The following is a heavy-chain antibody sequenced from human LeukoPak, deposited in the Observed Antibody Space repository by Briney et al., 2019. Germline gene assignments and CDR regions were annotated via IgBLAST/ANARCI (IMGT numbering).Heavy chain of an antibody. J-gene: IGHJ6*04. V-gene: IGHV1-3*01. CDR3: ASQAATQLYYYGMDV. Sequence: ASVKVSCKASGYTFTSYAMHWVRQAPGQRLEWMGWINAGNGNTKYSQKFQGRVTITRDTSASTAHMELSSLRSEDTAVYYCASQAATQLYYYGMDVWGKGTTVTVSS. D-gene: IGHD2-15*01. CDR2: INAGNGNT. CDR1: GYTFTSYA.